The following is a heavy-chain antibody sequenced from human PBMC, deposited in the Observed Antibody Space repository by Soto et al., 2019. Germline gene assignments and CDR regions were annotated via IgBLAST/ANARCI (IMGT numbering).Heavy chain of an antibody. CDR1: GFTFSNAW. J-gene: IGHJ6*02. D-gene: IGHD2-15*01. V-gene: IGHV3-15*01. CDR3: TTDNDECRWSYGMDV. CDR2: IKSKTGGGTT. Sequence: EVQLVESGGGLVKPGGSVRVSCAASGFTFSNAWMSWVRQAPGKGLEWVGRIKSKTGGGTTDYAAPVKGRFPISRDDSKNTLYLQMNSLNSEDTDVYYCTTDNDECRWSYGMDVWGQGTTVTVSS.